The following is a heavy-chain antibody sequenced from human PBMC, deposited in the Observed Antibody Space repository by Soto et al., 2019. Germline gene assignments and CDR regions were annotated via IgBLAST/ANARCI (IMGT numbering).Heavy chain of an antibody. D-gene: IGHD3-9*01. CDR2: INHSGST. J-gene: IGHJ6*02. CDR1: GGSFSGYY. CDR3: ARVGRTYFDWPVLNLGIGRKKKNYGMDV. Sequence: PSETLSLTCAVYGGSFSGYYWSWIRQPPGKGLEWIGEINHSGSTNYNPSLKSRVTISVDTSKNQFSLKLSSVTAADTAVYYCARVGRTYFDWPVLNLGIGRKKKNYGMDVWGQGTTVTVSS. V-gene: IGHV4-34*01.